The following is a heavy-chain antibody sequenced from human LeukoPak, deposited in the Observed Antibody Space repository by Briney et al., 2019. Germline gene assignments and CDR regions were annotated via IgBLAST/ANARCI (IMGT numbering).Heavy chain of an antibody. CDR1: GFTFSSYW. J-gene: IGHJ4*02. V-gene: IGHV3-23*01. CDR3: ARGVLDYDILTGYYNTPFDY. CDR2: ISGGAGST. Sequence: PPGGSLRLSCAASGFTFSSYWMNWARQAPGKGLEWVSGISGGAGSTYYADSVKGRFTISRDNSKNTLYLQMNSLRAEDTAVYYCARGVLDYDILTGYYNTPFDYWGQGTLVTVSS. D-gene: IGHD3-9*01.